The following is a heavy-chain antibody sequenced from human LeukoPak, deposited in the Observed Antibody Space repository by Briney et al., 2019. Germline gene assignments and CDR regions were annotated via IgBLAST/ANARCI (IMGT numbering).Heavy chain of an antibody. J-gene: IGHJ5*02. V-gene: IGHV4-31*03. CDR2: IYRTGTT. D-gene: IGHD6-19*01. Sequence: PSQTLSLTCTVSGGSISRLNNYWTWIRQRPGKGLGWIGYIYRTGTTSYNPSLKSRVTISVDTSKNQFSLKLTSVTAADTAVYYCARDTLDSTGYSGGFDPWGQGTLVPVSS. CDR3: ARDTLDSTGYSGGFDP. CDR1: GGSISRLNNY.